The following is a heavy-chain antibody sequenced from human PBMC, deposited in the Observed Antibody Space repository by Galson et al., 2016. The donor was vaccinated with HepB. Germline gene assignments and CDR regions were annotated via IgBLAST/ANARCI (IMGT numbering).Heavy chain of an antibody. J-gene: IGHJ6*02. CDR2: ISGSGGRT. CDR3: AKETIEGRREDYYYHMDV. Sequence: SLRLSCAVSGFSNYAMSWVRQAPGKGLEWVSGISGSGGRTYYADSVKGRFTISRDNSKNTLYLQMNSLRVEDTAVYYCAKETIEGRREDYYYHMDVWGQGTTVTVSS. D-gene: IGHD1-26*01. CDR1: GFSNYA. V-gene: IGHV3-23*01.